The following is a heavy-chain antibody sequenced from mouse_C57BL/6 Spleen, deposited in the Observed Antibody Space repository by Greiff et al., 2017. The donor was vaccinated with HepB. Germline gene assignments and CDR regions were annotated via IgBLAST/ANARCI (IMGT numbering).Heavy chain of an antibody. CDR1: GYAFSSSW. CDR3: AREGVYYEYLSYWYFDV. Sequence: VQLQQSGPELVKPGASVKISCKASGYAFSSSWMNWVKQRPGKGLEWIGRIYPGDGDTNYNGKFKGKATLTADKSSSTAYMQLSSLTSEDSAVYFCAREGVYYEYLSYWYFDVWGTGTTVTVSS. D-gene: IGHD2-4*01. V-gene: IGHV1-82*01. J-gene: IGHJ1*03. CDR2: IYPGDGDT.